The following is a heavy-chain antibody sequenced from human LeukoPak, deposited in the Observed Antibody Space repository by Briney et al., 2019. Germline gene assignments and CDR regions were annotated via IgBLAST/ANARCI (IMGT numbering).Heavy chain of an antibody. D-gene: IGHD2-8*01. J-gene: IGHJ4*02. CDR2: ISSDGSST. Sequence: PGGSLRLSCAASGFTYSSYWMRWVRQAPGNGLVCVSHISSDGSSTSYADDVKGRFTIHRDNAKNTVYLQMKSLRAEDTAVYYCARESGYCTNGVCRYYFDYWGQGTLVTVSS. V-gene: IGHV3-74*01. CDR3: ARESGYCTNGVCRYYFDY. CDR1: GFTYSSYW.